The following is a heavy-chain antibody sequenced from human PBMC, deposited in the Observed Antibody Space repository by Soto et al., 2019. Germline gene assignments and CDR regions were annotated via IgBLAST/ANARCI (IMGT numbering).Heavy chain of an antibody. J-gene: IGHJ4*02. CDR2: INDDGIST. Sequence: EVQLVESGGGLVQPGGSLRLSCAASGFTFSMYWMHWVRQVPGKGPEWVSRINDDGISTNYADSVKGRFTISRDNSKNTLYLRMNALRVEDTAVYYCTRGPRSTSTGTGAFWGQGTLVTVSS. D-gene: IGHD1-1*01. CDR1: GFTFSMYW. V-gene: IGHV3-74*01. CDR3: TRGPRSTSTGTGAF.